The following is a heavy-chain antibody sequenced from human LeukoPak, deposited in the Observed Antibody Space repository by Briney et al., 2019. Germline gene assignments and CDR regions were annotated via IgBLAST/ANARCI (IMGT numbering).Heavy chain of an antibody. J-gene: IGHJ5*02. Sequence: PGGSLRLSCTASGFTFSNYWMNWVRQAPGKGLEWVASINQDRSEKRYMDSVKGRFAISRDNAKNSLFLQMNSLRAEDTAVYYCARDGAGWDNWFDPWGQGTLVTVSS. V-gene: IGHV3-7*01. CDR3: ARDGAGWDNWFDP. CDR1: GFTFSNYW. D-gene: IGHD1-26*01. CDR2: INQDRSEK.